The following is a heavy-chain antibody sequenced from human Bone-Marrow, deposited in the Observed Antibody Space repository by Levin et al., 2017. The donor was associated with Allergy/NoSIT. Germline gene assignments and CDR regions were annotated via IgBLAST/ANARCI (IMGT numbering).Heavy chain of an antibody. CDR1: GFSLSTDKMC. CDR2: IDWHDDK. J-gene: IGHJ6*02. V-gene: IGHV2-70*12. CDR3: ARSTGGYSYASNYYYYYGMDV. Sequence: SGPTLVKPTETLTLTCTFSGFSLSTDKMCVNWIRQPPGKALEWLALIDWHDDKFYSTSLKTRLTISKDTSKNQVVLTMTNVGPVDTATYFCARSTGGYSYASNYYYYYGMDVWGRGTAVTVSS. D-gene: IGHD5-18*01.